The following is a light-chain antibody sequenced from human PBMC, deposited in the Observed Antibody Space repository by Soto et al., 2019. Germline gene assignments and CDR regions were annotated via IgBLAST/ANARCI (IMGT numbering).Light chain of an antibody. CDR2: GTS. CDR3: QQYGNPPIT. J-gene: IGKJ5*01. V-gene: IGKV3-20*01. CDR1: ERIYSAY. Sequence: EFVLTQSPGTLSFSRGERATLSCRASERIYSAYLGWYQQKPGQAPRLLIYGTSSRATGIPDRFSGSGSGTDFTLTISRLEPEDFAVYYCQQYGNPPITFGQGTRLEI.